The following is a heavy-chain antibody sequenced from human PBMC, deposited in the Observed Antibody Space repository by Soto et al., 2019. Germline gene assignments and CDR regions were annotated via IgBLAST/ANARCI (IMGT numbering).Heavy chain of an antibody. CDR1: GFTFSSYD. CDR2: IGTAGDT. CDR3: AREPGIAAAGTLGTLGNY. J-gene: IGHJ4*02. Sequence: GGSLRLSCAASGFTFSSYDMHWVRQATGKGLEWVSAIGTAGDTYYPGSVKGRFTISRENAKNSLYLQMNSLRAEDTAVYYCAREPGIAAAGTLGTLGNYWGQGTLVTVSS. D-gene: IGHD6-13*01. V-gene: IGHV3-13*01.